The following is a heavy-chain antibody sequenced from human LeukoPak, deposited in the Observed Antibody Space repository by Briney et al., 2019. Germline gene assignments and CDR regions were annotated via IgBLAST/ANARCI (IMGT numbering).Heavy chain of an antibody. CDR2: IIPIFGTA. V-gene: IGHV1-69*01. Sequence: GSSVKVSCKASGGTFSSYAISWVRQAPGQGLEWMGGIIPIFGTANYAQKFQGRVTITADESTSTAYMELSSLRSEDTAVYYCARVRCSGGSCYSGWFDPWGQGTLVTVSS. D-gene: IGHD2-15*01. J-gene: IGHJ5*02. CDR3: ARVRCSGGSCYSGWFDP. CDR1: GGTFSSYA.